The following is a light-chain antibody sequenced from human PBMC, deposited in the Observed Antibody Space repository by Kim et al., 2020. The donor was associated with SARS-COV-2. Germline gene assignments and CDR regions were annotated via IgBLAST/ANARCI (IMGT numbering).Light chain of an antibody. V-gene: IGLV2-11*01. CDR3: CSYAGSYTV. CDR2: DVS. J-gene: IGLJ2*01. Sequence: PGQSVTISFTGTSSDVGGYNYVSWYQQHPGKAPKLMIYDVSKRPSGVPDRFSGSKSGNTASLTISGLQAEDEADYYCCSYAGSYTVFGGGTQLTVL. CDR1: SSDVGGYNY.